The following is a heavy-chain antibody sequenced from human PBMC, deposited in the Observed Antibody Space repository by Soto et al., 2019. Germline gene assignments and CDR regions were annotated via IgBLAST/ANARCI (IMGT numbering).Heavy chain of an antibody. V-gene: IGHV5-51*01. CDR2: IYPGDSDT. CDR3: ARPDSVCSGGSCYGYYFAY. Sequence: GESLKISCKGSGYSFTSYWIGWVRQMPGKGLEWMGIIYPGDSDTRYSPSFQGQVTISADKSISTAYLQWSSLKASDTAMYYCARPDSVCSGGSCYGYYFAYWGQGTLVTVSS. J-gene: IGHJ4*02. CDR1: GYSFTSYW. D-gene: IGHD2-15*01.